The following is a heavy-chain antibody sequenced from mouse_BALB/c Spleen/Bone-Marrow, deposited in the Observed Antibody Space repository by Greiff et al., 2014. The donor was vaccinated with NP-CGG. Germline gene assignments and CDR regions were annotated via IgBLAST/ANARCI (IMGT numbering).Heavy chain of an antibody. CDR3: ARSPYGYDGRDY. D-gene: IGHD2-2*01. J-gene: IGHJ4*01. CDR2: ISSGSSTI. CDR1: GSPFSSLG. Sequence: EVMLVESGGGLGQPGGSGKLSGAASGSPFSSLGITWVRRVPERGLEGVAYISSGSSTIYYADTVKGRFTISRDNPKNTLFLQMTSLRSEDTAMYYCARSPYGYDGRDYWGQGTSVTVSS. V-gene: IGHV5-17*02.